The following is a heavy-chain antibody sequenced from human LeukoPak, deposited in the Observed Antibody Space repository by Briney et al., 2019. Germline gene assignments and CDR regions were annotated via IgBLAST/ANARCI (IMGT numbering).Heavy chain of an antibody. Sequence: PGGSLRLSCAASGFTFRRSWMSWVRQAPGKGLEWVSSISSSSSYIYYADSVKGRFTISRDNAKNSLYLQMNSLRAEDTAVYYCARDLDHAVAGPFDPWGQGTLVTVSS. D-gene: IGHD6-19*01. J-gene: IGHJ5*02. V-gene: IGHV3-21*01. CDR2: ISSSSSYI. CDR3: ARDLDHAVAGPFDP. CDR1: GFTFRRSW.